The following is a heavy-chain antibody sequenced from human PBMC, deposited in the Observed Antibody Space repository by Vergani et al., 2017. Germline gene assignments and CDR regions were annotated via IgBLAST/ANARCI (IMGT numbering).Heavy chain of an antibody. D-gene: IGHD3-22*01. CDR3: AREYYVGSGYNSPFGY. CDR1: GGSISSSSYY. V-gene: IGHV4-39*07. Sequence: QLQLQESGPGLVKPSETLSLTCTVSGGSISSSSYYWGWIRQPPGKGLEWIGSIYYSGSTYYNPSLKSRVTISVDTSKNQFSLKLSSVTAADTAVYYCAREYYVGSGYNSPFGYWGQGTLVTVSS. CDR2: IYYSGST. J-gene: IGHJ4*02.